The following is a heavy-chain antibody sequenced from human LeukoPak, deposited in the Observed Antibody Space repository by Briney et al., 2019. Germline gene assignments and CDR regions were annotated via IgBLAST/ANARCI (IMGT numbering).Heavy chain of an antibody. Sequence: PGGSLRLSCAASGFTFSSYAMSWVRQAPGKGLEWVSAISGSGGSTYYADSVKGRFTISRDNSKNTLYLQMNSLRAEDTAVYYCAKDGPPDHDFWSGYLRYRLPYYYYYGMDVWGQGTTVTVSS. CDR3: AKDGPPDHDFWSGYLRYRLPYYYYYGMDV. CDR2: ISGSGGST. J-gene: IGHJ6*02. D-gene: IGHD3-3*01. CDR1: GFTFSSYA. V-gene: IGHV3-23*01.